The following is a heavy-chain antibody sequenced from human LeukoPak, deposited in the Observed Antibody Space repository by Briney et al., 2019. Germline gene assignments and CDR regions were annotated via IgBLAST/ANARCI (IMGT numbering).Heavy chain of an antibody. V-gene: IGHV3-30-3*01. CDR1: GFTFSSYA. Sequence: GGSLRLSCAASGFTFSSYAMHWVRQAPGKGLEWVAVISYDGSNKYHADSVKGRFTISRDNSKNTLYLQMNSLRAEDTAVYCCARGAGIAARLFSLVDVWGKGTTVTVSS. D-gene: IGHD6-6*01. J-gene: IGHJ6*04. CDR2: ISYDGSNK. CDR3: ARGAGIAARLFSLVDV.